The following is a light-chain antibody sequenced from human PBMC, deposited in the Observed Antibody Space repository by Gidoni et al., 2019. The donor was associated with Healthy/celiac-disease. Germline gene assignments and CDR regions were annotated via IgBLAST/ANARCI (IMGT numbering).Light chain of an antibody. V-gene: IGLV1-44*01. CDR1: SSNIGSNT. CDR2: SNN. Sequence: SVLTQPPSASGTPGQRATISCSGSSSNIGSNTVNCYQQLPGPAPKLLIYSNNQRPSGVPDRFSGSKSGTSASLAISGLQSEDEADYYCAAWDDSLNVVFGGGTKLTVL. J-gene: IGLJ2*01. CDR3: AAWDDSLNVV.